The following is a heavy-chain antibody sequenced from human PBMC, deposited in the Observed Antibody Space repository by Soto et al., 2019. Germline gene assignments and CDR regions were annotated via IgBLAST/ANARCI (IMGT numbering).Heavy chain of an antibody. V-gene: IGHV1-58*01. Sequence: SVKVSCKASGFTFTSSAVQWVRQARGQRLEWIGWIVVGSGNTNYAQKFQERVTITRDMSTSTAYMELSSLRSEDTAVYYCAADQPDFWSGYYPGYYYGMDVWGQGTTVTVS. CDR3: AADQPDFWSGYYPGYYYGMDV. CDR1: GFTFTSSA. J-gene: IGHJ6*02. D-gene: IGHD3-3*01. CDR2: IVVGSGNT.